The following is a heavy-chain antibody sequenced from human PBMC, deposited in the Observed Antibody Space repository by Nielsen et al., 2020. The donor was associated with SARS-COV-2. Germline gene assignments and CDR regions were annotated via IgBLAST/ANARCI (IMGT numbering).Heavy chain of an antibody. D-gene: IGHD1-14*01. CDR3: ATNRLYYYYYYGMDV. J-gene: IGHJ6*02. CDR1: GFTFDDYA. Sequence: GGSLRLSCAASGFTFDDYAMHWVRQAPGKGLEWVSLISGDGGSTYYADSVKGRFTISRDNSKNSLYLQMNSLRTEDTALYYCATNRLYYYYYYGMDVWGQGTTVTVSS. V-gene: IGHV3-43*02. CDR2: ISGDGGST.